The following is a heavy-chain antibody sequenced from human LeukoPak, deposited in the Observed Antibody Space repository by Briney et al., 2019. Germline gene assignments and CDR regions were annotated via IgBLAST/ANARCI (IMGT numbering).Heavy chain of an antibody. CDR1: GYTFSRYG. CDR2: ISDSGNT. Sequence: GASVKVSCRASGYTFSRYGISWVRQAPGQGLEWMGWISDSGNTNCAPKLQDRITLATDTSTSTAYMELRSLKSDETAVYYCARDERAAAAGSEYYFDYWGQGTLVTVSS. J-gene: IGHJ4*02. D-gene: IGHD6-13*01. V-gene: IGHV1-18*01. CDR3: ARDERAAAAGSEYYFDY.